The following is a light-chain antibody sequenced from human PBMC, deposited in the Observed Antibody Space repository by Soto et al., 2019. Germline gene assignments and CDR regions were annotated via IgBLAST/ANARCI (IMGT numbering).Light chain of an antibody. J-gene: IGLJ1*01. CDR3: SSYTSRSTRV. V-gene: IGLV2-14*02. Sequence: QSALTQPASVSGSPGQSITISCTGTSSDVGNYNLVSWYQQYPGKAPKLMIYEVSNRPSGVSNRFSGSKSGNTASLTISGLQAEDEADYYCSSYTSRSTRVFGTGTKLTVL. CDR2: EVS. CDR1: SSDVGNYNL.